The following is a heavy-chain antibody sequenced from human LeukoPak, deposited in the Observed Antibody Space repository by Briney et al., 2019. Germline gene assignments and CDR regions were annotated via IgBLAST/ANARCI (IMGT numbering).Heavy chain of an antibody. Sequence: GGPLRLSCAASGFTIDDYGMSWVRQAPGKGLEWVSGINWNGGSTGYADSVKGRFTISRDNAKNSLYLQMNSLRAEDTALYYCARSLTTTVTIDYWGQGTLVTVSS. V-gene: IGHV3-20*04. CDR1: GFTIDDYG. J-gene: IGHJ4*02. CDR3: ARSLTTTVTIDY. D-gene: IGHD4-17*01. CDR2: INWNGGST.